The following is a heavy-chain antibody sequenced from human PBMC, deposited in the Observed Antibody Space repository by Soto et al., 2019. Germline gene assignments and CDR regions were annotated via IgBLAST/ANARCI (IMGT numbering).Heavy chain of an antibody. D-gene: IGHD3-3*01. CDR1: GYTFTSYA. J-gene: IGHJ6*02. V-gene: IGHV1-3*01. CDR2: INAGNGNT. Sequence: ASVKVSCKASGYTFTSYAMHWVRQAPGQRLEWMGWINAGNGNTKYSQKFQGSVIITRDTSASTAYMEVSSLRSEDTAVYYCARDLVWSGYYFYGMDVWGQGTTVTVSS. CDR3: ARDLVWSGYYFYGMDV.